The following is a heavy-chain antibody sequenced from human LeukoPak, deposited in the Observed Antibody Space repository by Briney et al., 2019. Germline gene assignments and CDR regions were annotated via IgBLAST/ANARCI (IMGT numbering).Heavy chain of an antibody. CDR2: FDPEDGET. CDR3: AVWFGESQFDY. J-gene: IGHJ4*02. Sequence: ASVKVSCKASGYTFTSYGISWVRQAPGKGLEWMGGFDPEDGETIYAQKFQGRVIMTEDTSTDTAYMELSSLRSEDTAVYYCAVWFGESQFDYWGQGTLVTVSS. D-gene: IGHD3-10*01. V-gene: IGHV1-24*01. CDR1: GYTFTSYG.